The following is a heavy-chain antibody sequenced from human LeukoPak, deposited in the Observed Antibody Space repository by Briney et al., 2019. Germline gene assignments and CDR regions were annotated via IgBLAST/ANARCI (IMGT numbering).Heavy chain of an antibody. D-gene: IGHD6-19*01. J-gene: IGHJ4*02. Sequence: SQTLSLTCAISGDSASSNSATWNWIRQSPSRGLEWLGRTYYRSKWFYDYALSVKSRITINRDTSKNQFSLQLNSVTPEDTAVYYCARDTVAGNYFDYWGQGTLVTVSS. CDR1: GDSASSNSAT. CDR2: TYYRSKWFY. CDR3: ARDTVAGNYFDY. V-gene: IGHV6-1*01.